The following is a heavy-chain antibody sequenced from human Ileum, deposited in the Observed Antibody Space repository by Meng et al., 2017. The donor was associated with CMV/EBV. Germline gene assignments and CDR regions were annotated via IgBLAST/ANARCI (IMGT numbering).Heavy chain of an antibody. CDR1: GFSLSTSGVG. CDR2: IYWDDDK. V-gene: IGHV2-5*02. Sequence: STLKESGPTLVKPPQTPTLTCTFSGFSLSTSGVGVGWIRQPPGKALEWLALIYWDDDKRYSPSLKSRLTITKDTSKNQVVLTMTNMDPVDTATYYCAHRRGIEEYFQHWGQGTLVTVSS. CDR3: AHRRGIEEYFQH. D-gene: IGHD6-13*01. J-gene: IGHJ1*01.